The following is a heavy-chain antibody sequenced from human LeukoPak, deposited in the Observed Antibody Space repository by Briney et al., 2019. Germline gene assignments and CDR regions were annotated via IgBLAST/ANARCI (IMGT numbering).Heavy chain of an antibody. CDR1: GFTFSSYA. Sequence: GGSLRLSCAASGFTFSSYAMSWVRQPPGKGLEWVSSIFPSGGEIHYADSVRGRFTISRDNSKSILSLQMNSLRAEDTAIYYCATYRQVLLPFESWGQGTLVTVSS. D-gene: IGHD5-18*01. V-gene: IGHV3-23*01. CDR2: IFPSGGEI. CDR3: ATYRQVLLPFES. J-gene: IGHJ4*02.